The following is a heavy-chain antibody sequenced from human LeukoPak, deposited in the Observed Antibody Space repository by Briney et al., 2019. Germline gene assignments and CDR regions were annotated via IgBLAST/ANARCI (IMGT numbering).Heavy chain of an antibody. J-gene: IGHJ4*02. D-gene: IGHD5-18*01. Sequence: ASVKVSCKASGGTFSSYAISWVRQAPGQGLEWMGRIIPILGIANYAQKFQGRVTITADKSTSTAYVELSSLRSEDTAVYYCARDGDSYGQYYFDYWGQGTLVTVSA. V-gene: IGHV1-69*04. CDR1: GGTFSSYA. CDR3: ARDGDSYGQYYFDY. CDR2: IIPILGIA.